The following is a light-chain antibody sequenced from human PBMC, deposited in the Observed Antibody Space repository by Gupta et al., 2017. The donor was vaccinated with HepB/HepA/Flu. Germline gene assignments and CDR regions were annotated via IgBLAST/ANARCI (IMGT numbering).Light chain of an antibody. J-gene: IGKJ2*01. Sequence: EIVLTQSLGTLSLSPGERATLSCRSSQSVSSSYLAWYQQKPGQAPRLLIYGASSRATGIPDRFSGSVSGTDFTLPISRLEPEDFAGYYCQQYGSSPPYTFGQGTKLEIK. CDR1: QSVSSSY. CDR2: GAS. V-gene: IGKV3-20*01. CDR3: QQYGSSPPYT.